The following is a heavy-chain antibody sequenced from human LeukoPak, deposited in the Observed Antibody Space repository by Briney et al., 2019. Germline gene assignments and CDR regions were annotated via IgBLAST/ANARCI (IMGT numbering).Heavy chain of an antibody. Sequence: SQTLSLTCAISGDSVSSNSAAWNWIRQSPSRGLEWLGRTYYRSKWYNDYAVSVKSRVTINPDTSKNQFSLQLNSVTPEDTAVYYCARGEYYYDSSGYYQDWGQGTLVTVSS. D-gene: IGHD3-22*01. CDR1: GDSVSSNSAA. J-gene: IGHJ4*02. CDR2: TYYRSKWYN. CDR3: ARGEYYYDSSGYYQD. V-gene: IGHV6-1*01.